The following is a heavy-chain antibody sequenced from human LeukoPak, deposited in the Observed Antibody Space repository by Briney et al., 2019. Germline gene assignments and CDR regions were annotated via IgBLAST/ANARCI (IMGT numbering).Heavy chain of an antibody. CDR3: ATGLPSSSGYYYYYYMDV. V-gene: IGHV1-18*01. CDR1: GYTFTSYG. CDR2: ISAYNGNT. Sequence: ASVKVSCKASGYTFTSYGISWVRQAPGQGLVWMGWISAYNGNTNYAQKLQGRVTMTTDTSTSTAYMELRSLRSDDTAVYYCATGLPSSSGYYYYYYMDVWGKGTTVTVSS. D-gene: IGHD3-22*01. J-gene: IGHJ6*03.